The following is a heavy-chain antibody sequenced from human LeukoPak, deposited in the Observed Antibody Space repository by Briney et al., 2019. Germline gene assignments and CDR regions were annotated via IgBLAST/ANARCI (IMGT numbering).Heavy chain of an antibody. V-gene: IGHV4-39*07. J-gene: IGHJ3*02. CDR2: IYYSGST. CDR1: GGSISSSSYY. Sequence: SETLSLTCTVSGGSISSSSYYWGWIRQPPGKGLEWIGSIYYSGSTYYNPSLKSRVTISVDTSKNQFSLKLSSVTAADTAVYYCARDKRSSGYYYGDAFDIWGQGTMVTVSS. CDR3: ARDKRSSGYYYGDAFDI. D-gene: IGHD3-22*01.